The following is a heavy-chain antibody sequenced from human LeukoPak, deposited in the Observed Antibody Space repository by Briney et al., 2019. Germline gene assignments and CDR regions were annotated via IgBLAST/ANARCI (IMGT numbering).Heavy chain of an antibody. CDR1: VFTFSSHD. Sequence: GVSLRLSCAASVFTFSSHDMIWVRQAPGKGLEWVSAIRGSGGSTYYADSVKGRFTISRDNSKNTLYLQMNSLRAEDTAVYYCAKDSLGFVEMATLLDYWGQGTLVTVSS. V-gene: IGHV3-23*01. CDR3: AKDSLGFVEMATLLDY. J-gene: IGHJ4*02. D-gene: IGHD5-24*01. CDR2: IRGSGGST.